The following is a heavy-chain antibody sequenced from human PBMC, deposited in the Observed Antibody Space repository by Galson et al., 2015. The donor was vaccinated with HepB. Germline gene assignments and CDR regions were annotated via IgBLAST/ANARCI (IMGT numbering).Heavy chain of an antibody. CDR1: GYSFTNYW. CDR3: ARQIDSSGYHWGY. J-gene: IGHJ4*02. CDR2: IYPGDSDT. V-gene: IGHV5-51*01. Sequence: QSGAEVKNPGESLEISCTASGYSFTNYWIGWVRQMPGKGLEWMGIIYPGDSDTRYSPSFQGQVTISADKSISTAYVQWSSLKASGTAMYYCARQIDSSGYHWGYWGQGTLVTVSS. D-gene: IGHD3-22*01.